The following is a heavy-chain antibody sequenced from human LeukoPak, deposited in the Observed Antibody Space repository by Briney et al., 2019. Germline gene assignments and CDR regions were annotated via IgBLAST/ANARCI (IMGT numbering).Heavy chain of an antibody. CDR3: ARSYSSGRPDY. CDR2: ITGHNTNT. D-gene: IGHD6-19*01. V-gene: IGHV1-18*01. CDR1: GYTFTSYG. Sequence: ASVKVSCKASGYTFTSYGISWVRQAPGQGLEWMGWITGHNTNTNYAQKLQGRVTMTTDTSTSTAYMELRSLRSDDTAVYYCARSYSSGRPDYWGQGTLVTVSS. J-gene: IGHJ4*02.